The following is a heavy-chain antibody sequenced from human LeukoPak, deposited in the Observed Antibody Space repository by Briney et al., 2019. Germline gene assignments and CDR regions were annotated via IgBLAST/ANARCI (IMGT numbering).Heavy chain of an antibody. CDR1: GFTFSSYA. V-gene: IGHV3-21*01. D-gene: IGHD3-22*01. Sequence: SGGSLRLSCVVSGFTFSSYAMSWVRQAPGKGLEWVSSISSSSSYIYYTDSVKGRFTLSRDNAKKSLYLQMNSLRAEDTAVYYCARGSGYLETFDYWGQGTLVTVSS. J-gene: IGHJ4*02. CDR3: ARGSGYLETFDY. CDR2: ISSSSSYI.